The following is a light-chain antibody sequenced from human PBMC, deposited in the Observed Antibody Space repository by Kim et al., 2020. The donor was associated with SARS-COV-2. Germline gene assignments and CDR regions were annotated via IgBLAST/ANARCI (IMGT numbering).Light chain of an antibody. CDR2: EVT. J-gene: IGLJ1*01. CDR3: SSYAGNNNSV. V-gene: IGLV2-8*01. Sequence: GQSLTISCTGTSSGIGGYNYVSWYQQHPGKAPKVLIYEVTKRPSGVPDRFSGSKSGNTASLTVSGLQAEDEADYYCSSYAGNNNSVFGTGTKVTVL. CDR1: SSGIGGYNY.